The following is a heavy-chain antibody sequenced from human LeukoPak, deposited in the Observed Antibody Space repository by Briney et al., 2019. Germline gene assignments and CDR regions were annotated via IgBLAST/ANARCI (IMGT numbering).Heavy chain of an antibody. CDR1: GSTFSSYA. J-gene: IGHJ6*02. V-gene: IGHV3-23*01. CDR3: ARDGVLLWFGDQPTPRGMDV. D-gene: IGHD3-10*01. CDR2: INDNGADT. Sequence: GGSLRLSCAASGSTFSSYAMSWVRQAPGKGLKWVSTINDNGADTYYADSVKGRFTISRDNAKNSLYLQMNSLRAEDTAVYYCARDGVLLWFGDQPTPRGMDVWGQGTTVTVSS.